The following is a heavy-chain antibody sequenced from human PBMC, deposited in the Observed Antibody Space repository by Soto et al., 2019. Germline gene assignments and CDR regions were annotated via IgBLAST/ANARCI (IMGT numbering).Heavy chain of an antibody. CDR1: GYTFTSYG. V-gene: IGHV1-18*01. CDR2: TSAYNGNT. Sequence: QVQLVQSGAEVKKPGASVKVSCKASGYTFTSYGISWVRQAPGQGLEWMGWTSAYNGNTNYAQKLQARVTMTTDTSTRTASMEPRSLRSADTAVYYCARDWFGVDYWGQGTLVTVSS. J-gene: IGHJ4*02. D-gene: IGHD3-16*01. CDR3: ARDWFGVDY.